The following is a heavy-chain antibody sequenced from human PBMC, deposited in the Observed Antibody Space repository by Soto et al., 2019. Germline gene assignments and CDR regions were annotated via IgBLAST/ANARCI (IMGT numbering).Heavy chain of an antibody. D-gene: IGHD3-10*01. CDR3: ARGIGGWFGFAYYDGMDV. Sequence: QVQLVQYGAEVTKPGASVKVSCKASGYTFTSYGISLVRQAPGQVLEWMGWISPYNGNTNYAQKLRGRVTMTTDTSTRTAYMDRRSLRSDDTAVYYCARGIGGWFGFAYYDGMDVWGQGTTVTVSS. J-gene: IGHJ6*02. CDR2: ISPYNGNT. V-gene: IGHV1-18*01. CDR1: GYTFTSYG.